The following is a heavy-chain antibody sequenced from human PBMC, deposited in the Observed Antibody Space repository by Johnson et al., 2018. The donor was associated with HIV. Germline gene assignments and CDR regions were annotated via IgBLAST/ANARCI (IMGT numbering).Heavy chain of an antibody. D-gene: IGHD3-22*01. CDR2: IRYDGSNK. CDR3: AKIRITMIVVVEGVDAFDI. J-gene: IGHJ3*02. CDR1: GFTFSSYG. V-gene: IGHV3-30*02. Sequence: QVQLVESGGGVLRPWGSLRLSCAASGFTFSSYGMHWVRQAPGKGLEWVAFIRYDGSNKYYADSVKGRFTISRDNSKNTLYLQMNSLRAEDTAVYYCAKIRITMIVVVEGVDAFDIWGQGTMVTVSS.